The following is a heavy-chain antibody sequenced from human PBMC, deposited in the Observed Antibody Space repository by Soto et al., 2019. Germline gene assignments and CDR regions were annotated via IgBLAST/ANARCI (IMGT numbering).Heavy chain of an antibody. J-gene: IGHJ6*02. V-gene: IGHV3-23*01. D-gene: IGHD4-17*01. CDR1: GFTFNNYA. CDR3: AKARCEGYGMDV. CDR2: ISSSGGST. Sequence: EVQLLESGGGLVQPGGSLRLSCAASGFTFNNYAMSWVRQAPGKGLEWVSTISSSGGSTYYADSVKGRFTISRDNSKNTLYLQMNSLRAEDTAVYYCAKARCEGYGMDVWGHRTTVTVSS.